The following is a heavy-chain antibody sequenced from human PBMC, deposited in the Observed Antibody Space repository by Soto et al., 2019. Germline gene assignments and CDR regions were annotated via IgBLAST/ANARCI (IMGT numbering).Heavy chain of an antibody. CDR2: IYYSGST. CDR1: GGSISSGDYY. V-gene: IGHV4-30-4*01. CDR3: ARVVSSLALRPSDY. D-gene: IGHD6-6*01. Sequence: PSETLSLTCTVSGGSISSGDYYWSWFRQPPGKGLEWIGYIYYSGSTYYNPSLKSRVTISLDTSKNQFSLKLSSVTAADTAVYYCARVVSSLALRPSDYWGQGTLGSVSS. J-gene: IGHJ4*02.